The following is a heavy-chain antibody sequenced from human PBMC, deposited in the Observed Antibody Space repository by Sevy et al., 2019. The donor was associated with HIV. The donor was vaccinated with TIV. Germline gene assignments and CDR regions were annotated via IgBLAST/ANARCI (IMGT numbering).Heavy chain of an antibody. CDR3: ARDCSSTSCLWGLDV. Sequence: GGSLRPSCAASGFTFSSYWMSWVRQAPGKGLEWVAHIKVDGSERYYVDSVKGRFTISRENAKNSLYLQMNSLRAEDTAVYYCARDCSSTSCLWGLDVWGQGTTVTVSS. CDR2: IKVDGSER. V-gene: IGHV3-7*03. J-gene: IGHJ6*02. CDR1: GFTFSSYW. D-gene: IGHD2-2*01.